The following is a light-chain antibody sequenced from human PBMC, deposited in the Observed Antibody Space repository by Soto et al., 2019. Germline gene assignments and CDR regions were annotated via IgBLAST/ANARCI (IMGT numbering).Light chain of an antibody. Sequence: QSVLTQPASVSGSPGQSIAISCTESSSDVGGYNYVSWYQQHSGKAPKLIIYDVTKRPSGVSDRFSGSKSGDTASLTISGLQAEDEADYYCSSYTSRTTVIFGGGTKVTVL. CDR3: SSYTSRTTVI. CDR2: DVT. CDR1: SSDVGGYNY. J-gene: IGLJ2*01. V-gene: IGLV2-14*01.